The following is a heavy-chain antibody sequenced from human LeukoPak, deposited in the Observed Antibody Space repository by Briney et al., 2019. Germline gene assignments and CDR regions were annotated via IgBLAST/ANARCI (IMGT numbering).Heavy chain of an antibody. CDR3: ARDRRGHTVD. J-gene: IGHJ4*02. Sequence: PGGSLRLSCAASGFTFDDYGMSWVRQAPGKGLEWVSGINWNGVSTGYADSVKGRFTISRDNAKSSLYLQMNSLRAEDTALYYWARDRRGHTVDWGQGTLVTVSS. V-gene: IGHV3-20*04. CDR2: INWNGVST. CDR1: GFTFDDYG. D-gene: IGHD4-23*01.